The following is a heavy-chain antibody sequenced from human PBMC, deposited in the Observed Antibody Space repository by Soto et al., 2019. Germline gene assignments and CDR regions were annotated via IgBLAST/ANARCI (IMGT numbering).Heavy chain of an antibody. V-gene: IGHV4-59*01. Sequence: PSETLSLTCTVSGGSISSYYWSWIRQPPGKGLEWIGYIYYSGSTNYNPSFKSRVTISVDTSKNQFSLKLSSVTAADTAVYYCARGPDYGDYVVDYWGQGTLVTVSS. J-gene: IGHJ4*02. CDR3: ARGPDYGDYVVDY. CDR2: IYYSGST. CDR1: GGSISSYY. D-gene: IGHD4-17*01.